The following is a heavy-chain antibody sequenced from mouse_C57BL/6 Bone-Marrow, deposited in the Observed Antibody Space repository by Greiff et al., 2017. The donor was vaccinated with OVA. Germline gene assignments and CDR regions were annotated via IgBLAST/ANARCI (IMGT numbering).Heavy chain of an antibody. CDR3: ATGSRGYFDV. J-gene: IGHJ1*03. V-gene: IGHV1-22*01. D-gene: IGHD1-1*01. CDR1: GYTFTDYN. Sequence: VHVKQSGPELVKPGASVKMSCKASGYTFTDYNMHWVKQSHGKSLEWIGYINPNNGGTSYNQKFKGKATLTVNKSSSTAYMELRSLTSEDSAVYYCATGSRGYFDVWGTGTTVTVSS. CDR2: INPNNGGT.